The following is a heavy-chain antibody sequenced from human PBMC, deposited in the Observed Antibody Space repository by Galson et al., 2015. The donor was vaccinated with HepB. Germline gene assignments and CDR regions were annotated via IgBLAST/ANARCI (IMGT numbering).Heavy chain of an antibody. CDR1: GFTFSSYA. CDR3: AKGERCSSTSCSPPMDY. Sequence: SLRLSCAASGFTFSSYAMSWVRQAPGKGLEWVSAISGSGGSTYYADSVKGRFTISRDNSKNTLYLQMNSLRAEDTAVYYCAKGERCSSTSCSPPMDYWGQGTLVTVSS. J-gene: IGHJ4*02. CDR2: ISGSGGST. V-gene: IGHV3-23*01. D-gene: IGHD2-2*01.